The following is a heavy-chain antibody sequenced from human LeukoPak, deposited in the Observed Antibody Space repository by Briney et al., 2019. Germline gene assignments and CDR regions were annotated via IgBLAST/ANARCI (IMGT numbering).Heavy chain of an antibody. CDR2: IKQDGSEK. CDR1: GFTFSNYW. CDR3: TRDNGVVHGVYYMDV. Sequence: GGSLRLSCAASGFTFSNYWMTWVRQAPGKGLEWVADIKQDGSEKLYVNSVRGRFTISRDNAKMSLFLQMNSLRAEDTAVYYCTRDNGVVHGVYYMDVWGKGTTVTVS. J-gene: IGHJ6*03. D-gene: IGHD3-3*01. V-gene: IGHV3-7*01.